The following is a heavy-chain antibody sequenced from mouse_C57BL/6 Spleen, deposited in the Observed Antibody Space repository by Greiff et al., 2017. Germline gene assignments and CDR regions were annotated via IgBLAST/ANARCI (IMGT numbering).Heavy chain of an antibody. CDR3: ARESSYAMAY. CDR2: ISSGSGTI. CDR1: GFTFSDYG. V-gene: IGHV5-17*01. D-gene: IGHD1-3*01. J-gene: IGHJ4*01. Sequence: DVKLVESGGGLVKPGGSLKLSCAASGFTFSDYGMHWVRQAPEKGLEWVAYISSGSGTIYYADTVKGRFTISRDNAKNTLFLQMTSLRSEDTAMYYCARESSYAMAYWGQGTSVTVSA.